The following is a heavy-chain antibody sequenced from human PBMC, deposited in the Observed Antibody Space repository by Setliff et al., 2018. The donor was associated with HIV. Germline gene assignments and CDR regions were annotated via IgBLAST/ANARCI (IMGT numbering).Heavy chain of an antibody. CDR3: ATLFIGYPDS. V-gene: IGHV1-46*01. CDR1: GYTFTDYF. Sequence: ASVKVSCKASGYTFTDYFMHWVRQAPGQGLEWMGIINPSVGSTNSAQQFQGRVTMTRDTSTSTAYMELRSLRSDDTAVYYCATLFIGYPDSWGQGTLVTVSS. J-gene: IGHJ5*02. CDR2: INPSVGST. D-gene: IGHD3-9*01.